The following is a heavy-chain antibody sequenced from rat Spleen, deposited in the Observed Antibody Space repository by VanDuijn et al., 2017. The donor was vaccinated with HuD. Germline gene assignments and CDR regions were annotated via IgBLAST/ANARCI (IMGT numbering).Heavy chain of an antibody. D-gene: IGHD5-1*01. CDR1: GYSITSNY. CDR3: ARGSWYFDF. Sequence: EVQLQESGPGLVKPSQSLSLTCSVTGYSITSNYWAWIRKFPGNRLEWMGFIDSAGSTNCNPSLKSRISITGDTSKNQFFLRVNSIATEDTATYYCARGSWYFDFWGPGTMVTVSS. V-gene: IGHV3-3*01. CDR2: IDSAGST. J-gene: IGHJ1*01.